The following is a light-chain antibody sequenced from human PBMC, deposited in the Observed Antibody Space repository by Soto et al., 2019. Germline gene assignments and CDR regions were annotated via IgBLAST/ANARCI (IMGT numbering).Light chain of an antibody. J-gene: IGLJ1*01. CDR2: EVN. CDR1: TSDVGSYDS. V-gene: IGLV2-23*02. CDR3: CSYAGTSYV. Sequence: QSVLTQRASVSGSPGQSITISRTGTTSDVGSYDSVSWYQHHPGKAPKLMIYEVNKRPSGVSIRFSGSKSGNTASLTISGLQAEDEADYYCCSYAGTSYVFGAGTKVTVL.